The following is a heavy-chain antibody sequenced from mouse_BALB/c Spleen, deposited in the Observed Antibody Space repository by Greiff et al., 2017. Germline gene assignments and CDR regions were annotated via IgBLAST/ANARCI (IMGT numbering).Heavy chain of an antibody. J-gene: IGHJ4*01. Sequence: DVQLQESGGGLVQPGGSRKLSCAASGFTFSSFGMHWVRQAPEKGLEWVAYISSGSSTIYYADTVKGRFTISRDNPKNTLFLQMTSLRSEDTAMYYCARSDGNYYYAMDYWGQGTSVTVSS. CDR2: ISSGSSTI. CDR3: ARSDGNYYYAMDY. V-gene: IGHV5-17*02. CDR1: GFTFSSFG. D-gene: IGHD2-1*01.